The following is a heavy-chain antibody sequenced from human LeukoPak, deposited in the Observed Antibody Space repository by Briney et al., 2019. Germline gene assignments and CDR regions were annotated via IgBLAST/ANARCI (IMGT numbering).Heavy chain of an antibody. CDR1: GYSFSDYY. Sequence: ASVKISCKCTGYSFSDYYIHWVQQAPGKGLEWVGLVDPEDGVTIYAEKFQGRVTMIADTSTDTAYMELSSLKSEATAVYYCAKGNGDYGNWFDPWGQGTPVTVSS. D-gene: IGHD4-17*01. V-gene: IGHV1-69-2*01. CDR2: VDPEDGVT. CDR3: AKGNGDYGNWFDP. J-gene: IGHJ5*02.